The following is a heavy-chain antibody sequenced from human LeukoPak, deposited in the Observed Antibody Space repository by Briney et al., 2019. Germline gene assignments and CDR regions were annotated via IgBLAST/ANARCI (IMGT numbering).Heavy chain of an antibody. D-gene: IGHD3-22*01. V-gene: IGHV3-9*01. Sequence: SLRLSCAASGFTFSTYGMHWVRQAPGKGLEWVSGISWNSDHIGYADSVKGRFTISRDNTKNSLYLQMNSLRAEDTALYYCQSGYDYWGQGTLVTVSS. J-gene: IGHJ4*02. CDR3: QSGYDY. CDR1: GFTFSTYG. CDR2: ISWNSDHI.